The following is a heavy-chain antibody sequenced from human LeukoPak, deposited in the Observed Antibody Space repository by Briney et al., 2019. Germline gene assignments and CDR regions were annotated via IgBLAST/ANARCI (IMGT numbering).Heavy chain of an antibody. V-gene: IGHV3-21*01. CDR3: ARDLEGYSYGSVSGY. CDR2: ISSSSSYI. J-gene: IGHJ4*02. Sequence: GGSLRLSCAASGFTFSTYSMKWVRQAPGKGLEWVSSISSSSSYIYYADSVKGRFTISRDNAKNSLYLQMNSLRAEDTAVYYCARDLEGYSYGSVSGYWGQGTLVTVSS. D-gene: IGHD5-18*01. CDR1: GFTFSTYS.